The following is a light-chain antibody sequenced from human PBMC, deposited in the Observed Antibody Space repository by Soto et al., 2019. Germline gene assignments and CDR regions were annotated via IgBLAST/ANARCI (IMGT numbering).Light chain of an antibody. CDR2: ASS. Sequence: ELVMTQSPATLSVSPGEEATLSCRASQSVSSNLAWFQQKPGQAPRLLIYASSTRATGVPARFSGSGSGTEFTLTISSLQSEDFAVYYCQQYNDWPMYTFGQGTKLEIK. V-gene: IGKV3-15*01. J-gene: IGKJ2*01. CDR1: QSVSSN. CDR3: QQYNDWPMYT.